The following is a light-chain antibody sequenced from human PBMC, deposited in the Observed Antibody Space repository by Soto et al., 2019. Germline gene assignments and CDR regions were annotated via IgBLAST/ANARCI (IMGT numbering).Light chain of an antibody. V-gene: IGLV2-14*01. CDR2: EVS. J-gene: IGLJ1*01. CDR1: SRDVGNYNY. CDR3: SSYTSTTTLYV. Sequence: QSALTQPASVSGSPGQSITISCTGTSRDVGNYNYVSWYQQDPSKAPKLIIYEVSTRPSGVSSRFSGSKSDNTASPTISGLQAEDEADYYCSSYTSTTTLYVFGTGTKVTVL.